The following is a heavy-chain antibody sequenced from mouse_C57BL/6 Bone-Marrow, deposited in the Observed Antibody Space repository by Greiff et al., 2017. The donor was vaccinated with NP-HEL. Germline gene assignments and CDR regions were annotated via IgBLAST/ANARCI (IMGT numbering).Heavy chain of an antibody. CDR3: ARYYYGSSPWFAY. D-gene: IGHD1-1*01. V-gene: IGHV1-66*01. CDR2: IYPGSGNT. Sequence: QVQLKESGPELVKPGASVKISCKASGYSFTSYYIHWVKQRPGQGLEWIGWIYPGSGNTKYNEKFKGKATLTADTSSSTAYMQLSSLTSEDSAVYYCARYYYGSSPWFAYWGQGTLVTVSA. CDR1: GYSFTSYY. J-gene: IGHJ3*01.